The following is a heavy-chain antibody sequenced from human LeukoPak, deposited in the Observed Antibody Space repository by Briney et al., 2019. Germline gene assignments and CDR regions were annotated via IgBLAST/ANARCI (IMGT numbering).Heavy chain of an antibody. CDR3: ARDLAWGGY. D-gene: IGHD7-27*01. Sequence: GGSLRLSCVASGFTFSIYTMSWVRQAPGKGLEWVSSITSSSSSMYSADSVKGRLTISRDNAKNSLYLQLNSLRAEDTAVYYCARDLAWGGYWGQGTLVTVSS. CDR2: ITSSSSSM. CDR1: GFTFSIYT. J-gene: IGHJ4*02. V-gene: IGHV3-21*01.